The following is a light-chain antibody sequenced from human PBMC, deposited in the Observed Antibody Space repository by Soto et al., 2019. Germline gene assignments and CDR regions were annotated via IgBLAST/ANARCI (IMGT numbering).Light chain of an antibody. CDR1: SSDVGGYDY. Sequence: QSALTQPASVSGSPGQSITISCTGTSSDVGGYDYVSWYRHHPGKAPKLMIYAVSNRPLGVSNRFSGSKSGNTASLTISGLQAEDEADYYCTSATHANTVVFGRGTKLTVL. J-gene: IGLJ2*01. CDR3: TSATHANTVV. CDR2: AVS. V-gene: IGLV2-14*01.